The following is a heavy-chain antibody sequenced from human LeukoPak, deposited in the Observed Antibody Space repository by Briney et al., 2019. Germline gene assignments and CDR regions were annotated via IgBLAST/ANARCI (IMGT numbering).Heavy chain of an antibody. V-gene: IGHV1-69*13. CDR2: IIPIFGTA. D-gene: IGHD1-26*01. J-gene: IGHJ5*02. Sequence: ASVKVSCKASGYTFTSYGISWVRQAPGQGLEWMGGIIPIFGTANYAQKFQGRVTITADESTSTAYMELSSLRSEDTAVYYCARDPGRPVPNWFDPWGQGTLVTVSS. CDR1: GYTFTSYG. CDR3: ARDPGRPVPNWFDP.